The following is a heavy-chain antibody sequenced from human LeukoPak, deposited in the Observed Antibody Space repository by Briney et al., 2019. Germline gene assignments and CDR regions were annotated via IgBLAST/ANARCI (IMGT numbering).Heavy chain of an antibody. Sequence: GGSLRLSCAASGFTFSSYSMNWVRQAPGKGLEWVSSITSSKTYIYHADSVKGRFTISRDNAKNSLYLQMNSLRAEDTAVYYCARGGYNCGYPCDYWGQGTLVTVSS. J-gene: IGHJ4*02. CDR3: ARGGYNCGYPCDY. D-gene: IGHD5-18*01. CDR1: GFTFSSYS. CDR2: ITSSKTYI. V-gene: IGHV3-21*01.